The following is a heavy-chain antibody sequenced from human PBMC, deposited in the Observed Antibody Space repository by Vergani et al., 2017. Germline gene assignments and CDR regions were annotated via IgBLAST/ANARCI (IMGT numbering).Heavy chain of an antibody. D-gene: IGHD6-13*01. J-gene: IGHJ6*02. CDR1: GGSISSYY. CDR3: ARDPLYSTTWPFLLLDMDV. CDR2: IYTSGST. V-gene: IGHV4-4*07. Sequence: QVQLQESGPGLVKPSETLSLTCTVSGGSISSYYWSWIRQPAGKGLEWIGRIYTSGSTNYNPSLKSRVTMSVDTSKNQFSLQLSSVTAADTAVYYCARDPLYSTTWPFLLLDMDVWGQGTTVTVSS.